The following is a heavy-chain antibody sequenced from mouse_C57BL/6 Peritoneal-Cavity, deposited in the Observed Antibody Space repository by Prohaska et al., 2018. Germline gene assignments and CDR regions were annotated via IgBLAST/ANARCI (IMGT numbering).Heavy chain of an antibody. Sequence: NCSSLGLNWVKQRPGQGLEWIGNINPSNGGTNYNEKFKSKATLTVDKSSSTAYMQLSSLTSEDSAVYYCARSAGCNYPYFDVWGTGATVT. V-gene: IGHV1-53*01. D-gene: IGHD2-1*01. CDR3: ARSAGCNYPYFDV. CDR2: INPSNGGT. J-gene: IGHJ1*03. CDR1: NCSSLG.